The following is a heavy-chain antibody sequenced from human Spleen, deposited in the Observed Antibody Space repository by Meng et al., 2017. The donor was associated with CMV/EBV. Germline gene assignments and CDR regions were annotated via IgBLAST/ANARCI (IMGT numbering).Heavy chain of an antibody. CDR3: ASSLARTVPAAIFPFDY. J-gene: IGHJ4*02. V-gene: IGHV1-69*06. D-gene: IGHD2-2*02. CDR2: IIPIFGAA. CDR1: GGTFSSYA. Sequence: SVKVSCKASGGTFSSYAISWVRQAPGHGLEWVGGIIPIFGAADYGQKFQGRVTITADKSTSTAYMELSSLRSEDTAVYYCASSLARTVPAAIFPFDYWGQGALVTVSS.